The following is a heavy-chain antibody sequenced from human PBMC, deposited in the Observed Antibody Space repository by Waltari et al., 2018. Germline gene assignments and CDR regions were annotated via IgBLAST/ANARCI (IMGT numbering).Heavy chain of an antibody. J-gene: IGHJ4*02. CDR2: IYSGGNA. CDR3: ARFSHKDY. CDR1: GFTVSNHY. V-gene: IGHV3-53*01. Sequence: EVQLVESGGGLIQPGGSLRLPCAASGFTVSNHYMSWVRQAPGKGLEWVSVIYSGGNAYYADSVKGRFTISRDNSKNTVYLQMNSLRAEDTALYYCARFSHKDYWGQGILVTVSS.